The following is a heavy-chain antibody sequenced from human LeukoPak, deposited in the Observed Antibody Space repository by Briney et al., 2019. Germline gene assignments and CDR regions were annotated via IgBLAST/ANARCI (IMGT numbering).Heavy chain of an antibody. V-gene: IGHV3-74*01. CDR1: GFTFSSYW. CDR3: AREAGYCSSSSCTDYYYGMDV. J-gene: IGHJ6*02. CDR2: INSDGSST. D-gene: IGHD2-2*01. Sequence: GGSLRLSCAASGFTFSSYWMHWVRQAPGKGLVWVSRINSDGSSTSYADSVKGRFTISRDIAKNTLYLQMNSLRAEDTAVYYCAREAGYCSSSSCTDYYYGMDVWGQGTTVTVSS.